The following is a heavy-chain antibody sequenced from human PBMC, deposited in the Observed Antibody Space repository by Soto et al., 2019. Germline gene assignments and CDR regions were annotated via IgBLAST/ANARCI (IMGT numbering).Heavy chain of an antibody. CDR3: ARDRTSDSSGYYYGYFDY. CDR1: GYTFTGYY. V-gene: IGHV1-2*04. J-gene: IGHJ4*02. CDR2: INPNSGGT. D-gene: IGHD3-22*01. Sequence: GASVKVSCKASGYTFTGYYMHWVRQAPGQGLEWMGWINPNSGGTNYAQKFQGWVTMTRDTSISTAYMELSRLRSDDTAVYYCARDRTSDSSGYYYGYFDYWGQGTLVTVSS.